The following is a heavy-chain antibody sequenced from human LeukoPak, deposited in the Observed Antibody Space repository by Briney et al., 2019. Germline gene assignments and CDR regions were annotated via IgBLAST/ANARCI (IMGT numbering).Heavy chain of an antibody. CDR1: GGSVNNGGYF. V-gene: IGHV4-61*08. D-gene: IGHD6-25*01. CDR2: VYSSGSP. CDR3: ASVSVSSAGYHFYYYGMDV. Sequence: SETLSLTCTVSGGSVNNGGYFWNWIRQSPGKGLEWLGYVYSSGSPNYNPSLRSRVSMSVDTSKNQFSLKLSSVTAADTAAYYCASVSVSSAGYHFYYYGMDVWGKGTTVIVSS. J-gene: IGHJ6*04.